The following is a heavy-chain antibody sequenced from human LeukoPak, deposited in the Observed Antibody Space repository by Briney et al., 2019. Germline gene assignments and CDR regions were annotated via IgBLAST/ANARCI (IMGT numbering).Heavy chain of an antibody. CDR1: GYTFTSYG. D-gene: IGHD3-9*01. Sequence: GASVKVSCKASGYTFTSYGISWVRQAPGQGLEWMGWISAYIGNTNYAQNLQGRVTMTTDTSTSTAYMELRSLRSDDTAVYYCAREAPLRYFDREPMDGMDVWGQGTPVTVSS. CDR2: ISAYIGNT. J-gene: IGHJ6*02. CDR3: AREAPLRYFDREPMDGMDV. V-gene: IGHV1-18*01.